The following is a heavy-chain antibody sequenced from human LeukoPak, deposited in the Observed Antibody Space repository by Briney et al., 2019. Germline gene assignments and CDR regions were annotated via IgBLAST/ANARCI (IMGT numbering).Heavy chain of an antibody. V-gene: IGHV3-33*01. CDR1: GFTFSSYG. CDR2: IWYDGSNK. D-gene: IGHD3-10*01. Sequence: GGSLRLSCAASGFTFSSYGMHWVRQAPGKGLEWVAVIWYDGSNKYYADSVKGRFTISRDNSKNTLYLQMNSLRAEDTAVYYCAVRGIYGSGRPSKLYYSMDVWGQGTTVTVSS. J-gene: IGHJ6*02. CDR3: AVRGIYGSGRPSKLYYSMDV.